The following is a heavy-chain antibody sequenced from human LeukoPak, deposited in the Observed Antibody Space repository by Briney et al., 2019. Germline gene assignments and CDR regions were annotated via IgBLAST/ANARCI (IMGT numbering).Heavy chain of an antibody. CDR3: ARARGTLVKGNWFDP. CDR2: ISAYNGNT. Sequence: ASVKVSCKASGCTFTSYGISWVRQAPGQGLEWMGWISAYNGNTNYAQKLQGRVTMTTDTSTSTAYMELRSLRSDDTAVYYCARARGTLVKGNWFDPWGQGTLVTVSS. J-gene: IGHJ5*02. V-gene: IGHV1-18*01. CDR1: GCTFTSYG. D-gene: IGHD4-23*01.